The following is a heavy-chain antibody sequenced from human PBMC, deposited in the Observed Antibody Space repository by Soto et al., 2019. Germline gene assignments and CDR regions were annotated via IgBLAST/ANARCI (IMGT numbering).Heavy chain of an antibody. CDR1: GFTVSSNY. V-gene: IGHV3-66*01. D-gene: IGHD6-6*01. J-gene: IGHJ4*02. CDR3: ARSSIAARLSFDY. Sequence: GESLKISCAASGFTVSSNYMSWVRQAPGKGLEWVSVIYSGGSTYYADSVKGRFTISRDNSKNTLYLQMNSLRAEDTAVYYCARSSIAARLSFDYWGQGTLVTVSS. CDR2: IYSGGST.